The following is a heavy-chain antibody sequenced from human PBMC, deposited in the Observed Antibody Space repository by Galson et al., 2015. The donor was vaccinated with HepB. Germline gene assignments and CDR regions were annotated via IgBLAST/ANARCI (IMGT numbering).Heavy chain of an antibody. CDR3: ARDVDWALDY. V-gene: IGHV1-18*01. CDR2: ISTKRGNT. J-gene: IGHJ4*02. D-gene: IGHD3-9*01. CDR1: GGTFSRYA. Sequence: SVKVSCKASGGTFSRYAISWVRQAPGQGLAWMGWISTKRGNTKHAQRLQGRVTMTTETSTNTAYMELRSLRSADTAVYYCARDVDWALDYWGQGTLVTVSS.